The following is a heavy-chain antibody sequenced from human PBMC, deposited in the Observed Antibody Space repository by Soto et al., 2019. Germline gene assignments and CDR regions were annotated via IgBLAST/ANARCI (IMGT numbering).Heavy chain of an antibody. CDR1: GDSVSSNSAA. CDR3: ARAQANCSGPRKVCPYYFDY. Sequence: SQTLSLTCAISGDSVSSNSAAWNWIRQSPSRGLEWLGRTYYRSKWYNDYAVSVKSRITINPDTSKNQFSLQLNSVTPEDTAVYYCARAQANCSGPRKVCPYYFDYWGQGTLVTVSS. CDR2: TYYRSKWYN. D-gene: IGHD7-27*01. V-gene: IGHV6-1*01. J-gene: IGHJ4*02.